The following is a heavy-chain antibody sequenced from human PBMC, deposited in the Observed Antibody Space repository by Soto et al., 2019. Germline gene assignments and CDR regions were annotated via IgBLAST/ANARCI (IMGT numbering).Heavy chain of an antibody. Sequence: SEPLSLTCTVSGASFTDGSLFWGWIRQSPGKGVEWIACTYISGSTYYNPSLKSRVTISVDTSKNQFSLKLSSVTAADTAVYYCARGGSYYYDSSGYYYTTPGAFDIWGQGTMVTVSS. V-gene: IGHV4-31*03. CDR3: ARGGSYYYDSSGYYYTTPGAFDI. D-gene: IGHD3-22*01. CDR2: TYISGST. CDR1: GASFTDGSLF. J-gene: IGHJ3*02.